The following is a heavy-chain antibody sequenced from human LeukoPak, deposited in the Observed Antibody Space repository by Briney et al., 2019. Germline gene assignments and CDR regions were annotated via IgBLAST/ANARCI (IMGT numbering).Heavy chain of an antibody. CDR3: ARGRWSGYYRYYYYYMDV. CDR1: GGSICGYY. V-gene: IGHV4-4*07. CDR2: IYTSGST. D-gene: IGHD3-3*01. Sequence: SETLSLTCTVSGGSICGYYWSWIRQPAGKGLEWIGRIYTSGSTHYNPSLKSRVTISVDTSKNQFSLKLSSVTAADTAVYYCARGRWSGYYRYYYYYMDVWGKGTTVTISS. J-gene: IGHJ6*03.